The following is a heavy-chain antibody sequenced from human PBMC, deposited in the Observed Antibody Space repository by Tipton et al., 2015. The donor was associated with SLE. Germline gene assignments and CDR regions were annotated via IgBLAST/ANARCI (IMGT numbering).Heavy chain of an antibody. Sequence: SLRLSCTASGFTFSSYWMHWVRQAPGKGLMWVSRVNNDGSGTIYADSAKGRFTISRDNAKNTLYLQMNSLRVEDTAVYYCARDRAAQYYSYYYMDVWGKGTTVTISS. V-gene: IGHV3-74*01. J-gene: IGHJ6*03. CDR2: VNNDGSGT. CDR1: GFTFSSYW. D-gene: IGHD6-25*01. CDR3: ARDRAAQYYSYYYMDV.